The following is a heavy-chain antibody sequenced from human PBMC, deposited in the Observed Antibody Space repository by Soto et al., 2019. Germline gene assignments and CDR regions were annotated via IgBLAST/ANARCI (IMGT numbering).Heavy chain of an antibody. J-gene: IGHJ4*02. Sequence: EVQLVESGGGLVQPGGSLRLSCEASGFTFSTFWMHWVRQAPGKGLVWVSRINSDGSSTNYADSVKGRVTISRDNAKNTRYPHLNGQRPEEFAVSYCARGVEYWGQGTLVTVSS. CDR3: ARGVEY. CDR1: GFTFSTFW. V-gene: IGHV3-74*01. CDR2: INSDGSST.